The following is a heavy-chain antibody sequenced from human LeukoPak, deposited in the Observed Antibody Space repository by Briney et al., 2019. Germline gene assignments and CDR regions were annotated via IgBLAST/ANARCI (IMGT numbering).Heavy chain of an antibody. CDR2: ISYDGSNK. Sequence: GGSLRLSCAASGFTFSSFWMSWVRQAPGKGLEWVAVISYDGSNKYYADSVKGRFTISRDNSKNTLYLQMNSLRAEDTAVYHCARELRYYFDYWGQGTLVTVSS. J-gene: IGHJ4*02. CDR3: ARELRYYFDY. CDR1: GFTFSSFW. V-gene: IGHV3-30-3*01.